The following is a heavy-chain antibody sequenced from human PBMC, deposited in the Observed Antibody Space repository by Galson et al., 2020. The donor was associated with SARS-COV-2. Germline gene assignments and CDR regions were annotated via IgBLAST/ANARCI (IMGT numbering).Heavy chain of an antibody. D-gene: IGHD3-10*01. Sequence: GGSLRLSCAASGFTFSSYAMHWVRQAPGKGLEWVAVISYDGSNKYYADSVKGRFTISRDNSKNTLYLQMNSLRAEDMAVYYCARPETAPTLLGFVGVPLAPLDYWGQGTLVTVSS. V-gene: IGHV3-30*04. J-gene: IGHJ4*02. CDR3: ARPETAPTLLGFVGVPLAPLDY. CDR2: ISYDGSNK. CDR1: GFTFSSYA.